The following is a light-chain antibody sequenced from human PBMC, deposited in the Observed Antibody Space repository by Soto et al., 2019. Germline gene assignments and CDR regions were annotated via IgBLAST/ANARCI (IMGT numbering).Light chain of an antibody. CDR3: QSYDTNLRGV. Sequence: QLVLTQPPSVSGAPGQRVTISCTGSSSNIGAGYDVHWYQQFPGTAPKLLIYANNNRPSGVPDRFSASKSGTSASLAITGLQADDEADYYGQSYDTNLRGVFGTGTKLTVL. CDR2: ANN. J-gene: IGLJ1*01. CDR1: SSNIGAGYD. V-gene: IGLV1-40*01.